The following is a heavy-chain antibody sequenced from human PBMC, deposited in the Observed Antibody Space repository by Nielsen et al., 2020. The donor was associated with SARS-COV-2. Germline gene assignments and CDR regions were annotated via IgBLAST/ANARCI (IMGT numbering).Heavy chain of an antibody. D-gene: IGHD3-16*01. CDR2: MSYDGSDK. CDR3: AKAGGKNAGGIIDY. V-gene: IGHV3-30*18. CDR1: EFTFSNYG. J-gene: IGHJ4*02. Sequence: GGSLRLSCAASEFTFSNYGMHWVRQAPGKGLDWVAVMSYDGSDKYYGDSVKGRFTISRDNSKNTLFLHMSRLRADDTALYYCAKAGGKNAGGIIDYWGPGTLVTVSS.